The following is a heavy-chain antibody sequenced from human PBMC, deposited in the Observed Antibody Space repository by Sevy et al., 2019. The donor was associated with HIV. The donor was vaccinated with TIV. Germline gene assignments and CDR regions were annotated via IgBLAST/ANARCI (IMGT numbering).Heavy chain of an antibody. Sequence: GGSLRLSCAASGFMFSDYSMNWVRQAPGKGLEWVSYIGSRGRSSTIYYADSVKGRFTISRDNAKDSLYLQMNSLRAGDTAVYYCARDHNWAFDYWGQGSLVTVSS. V-gene: IGHV3-48*01. CDR3: ARDHNWAFDY. D-gene: IGHD3-16*01. J-gene: IGHJ4*02. CDR1: GFMFSDYS. CDR2: IGSRGRSSTI.